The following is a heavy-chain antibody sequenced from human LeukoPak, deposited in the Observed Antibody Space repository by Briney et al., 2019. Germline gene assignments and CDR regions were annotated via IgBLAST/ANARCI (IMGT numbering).Heavy chain of an antibody. CDR3: ARDLRALDAFDI. J-gene: IGHJ3*02. Sequence: GRSLRLSCAASGFTFSSYWMSWVRQAPGKGLEWVSSISSSSSYIYYADSVKGRFTISRDNAKNSLYLQMNSLRAEDTAVYYCARDLRALDAFDIWGQGTMVTVSS. CDR2: ISSSSSYI. CDR1: GFTFSSYW. V-gene: IGHV3-21*01.